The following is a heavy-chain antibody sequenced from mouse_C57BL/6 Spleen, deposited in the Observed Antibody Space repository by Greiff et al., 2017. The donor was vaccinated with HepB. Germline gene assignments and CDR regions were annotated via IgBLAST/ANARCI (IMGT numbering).Heavy chain of an antibody. D-gene: IGHD1-1*01. CDR3: ARVGPYYYGSSTGYFDV. J-gene: IGHJ1*03. CDR1: GFSLTSYA. Sequence: VKLMESGPGLVAPSQSLSITCTVSGFSLTSYAISWVRQPPGKGLEWLGVIWTGGGTNYNSALKSRLSISKDNFKSQVFLKMNSLQTDDTARYYCARVGPYYYGSSTGYFDVGGTGTTVTVSS. CDR2: IWTGGGT. V-gene: IGHV2-9-1*01.